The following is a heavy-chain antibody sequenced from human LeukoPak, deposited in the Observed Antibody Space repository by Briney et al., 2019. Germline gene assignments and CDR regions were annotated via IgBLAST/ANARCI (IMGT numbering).Heavy chain of an antibody. V-gene: IGHV3-21*01. CDR2: ISSSSSYI. Sequence: PGGSLRLSCAASGFTFSSYSMTWVRQAPGKGLEWVSSISSSSSYIYYADSVKGRFTISRDNAKNSLYLQMNSLRAEDTAVYYCAKGREQQLPDWGQGTPVTVSS. D-gene: IGHD6-13*01. CDR3: AKGREQQLPD. CDR1: GFTFSSYS. J-gene: IGHJ4*02.